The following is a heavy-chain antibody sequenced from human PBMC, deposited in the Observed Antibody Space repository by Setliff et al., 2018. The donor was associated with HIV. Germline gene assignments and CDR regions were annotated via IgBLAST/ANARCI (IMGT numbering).Heavy chain of an antibody. CDR2: SSAYNGNT. V-gene: IGHV1-18*01. D-gene: IGHD3-10*01. J-gene: IGHJ4*02. CDR1: GYTFTSYG. CDR3: ARGFPTGWFGDHGELDY. Sequence: ASVKVSCKASGYTFTSYGISWVRQAPGQGLEWMGWSSAYNGNTNYAQKLQGRVTMTTDTSTSTAYMELRSLRSDDTGVYYCARGFPTGWFGDHGELDYWGQGTLVTVSS.